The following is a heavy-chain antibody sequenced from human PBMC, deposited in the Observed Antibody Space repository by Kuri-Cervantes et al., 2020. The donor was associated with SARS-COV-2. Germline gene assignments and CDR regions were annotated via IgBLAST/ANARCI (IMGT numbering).Heavy chain of an antibody. CDR1: GFTFSSYW. Sequence: GGSLRLSCAASGFTFSSYWMSWVRQAPGKELEWVSGISGSGGRTYYADSVKGRFTISRDNAKNSLYLQMNSLRAEDTAVYYCARCVATIRGWFDPWGQGTLVTVSS. J-gene: IGHJ5*02. D-gene: IGHD5-12*01. CDR2: ISGSGGRT. V-gene: IGHV3-21*01. CDR3: ARCVATIRGWFDP.